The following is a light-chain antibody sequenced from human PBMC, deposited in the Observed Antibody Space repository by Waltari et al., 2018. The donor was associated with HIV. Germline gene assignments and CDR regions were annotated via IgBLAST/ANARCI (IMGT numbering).Light chain of an antibody. J-gene: IGLJ1*01. CDR1: SSHVGGYKY. CDR2: EVN. Sequence: QSALTQPASVSGSPGQSLTISCTGTSSHVGGYKYVSWYQQRPDKAPRLLIYEVNKRPSGVSERFAGSKSGNTASLIIAGLQAEDEADYYCCSYASGSTFVFGTGTKVTVL. V-gene: IGLV2-23*02. CDR3: CSYASGSTFV.